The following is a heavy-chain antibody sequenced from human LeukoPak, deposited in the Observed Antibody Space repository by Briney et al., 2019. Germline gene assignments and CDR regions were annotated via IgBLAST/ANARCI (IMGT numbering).Heavy chain of an antibody. CDR3: ARERGVSSGYFDY. J-gene: IGHJ4*02. V-gene: IGHV4-31*03. D-gene: IGHD3-22*01. CDR1: GGSISSGGYY. CDR2: IYYSGST. Sequence: SETLSLTCTVSGGSISSGGYYWGWIRQHPGKGLEWIGYIYYSGSTYYNPSLKSRVTISVDTSKNQFSLKLSSVTAADTAVYYCARERGVSSGYFDYWGQGTLVTVSS.